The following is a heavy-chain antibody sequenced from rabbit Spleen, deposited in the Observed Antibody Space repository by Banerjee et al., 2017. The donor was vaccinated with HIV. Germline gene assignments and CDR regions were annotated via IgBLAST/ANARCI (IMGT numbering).Heavy chain of an antibody. V-gene: IGHV1S7*01. J-gene: IGHJ4*01. D-gene: IGHD1-1*01. CDR3: VRDNGSGDYIDVYFDL. Sequence: YYASWVNGRFTISSQNAQNTMYLQLNSLTAADTATYFCVRDNGSGDYIDVYFDLWGQGTLVTVS.